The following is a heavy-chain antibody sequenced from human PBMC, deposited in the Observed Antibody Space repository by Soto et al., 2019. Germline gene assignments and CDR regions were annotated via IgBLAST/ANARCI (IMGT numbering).Heavy chain of an antibody. CDR3: ARDCGSFGCIFDF. CDR1: GFTFSHYW. CDR2: IKQDGSEK. V-gene: IGHV3-7*01. J-gene: IGHJ4*02. Sequence: GGSLRLSCAASGFTFSHYWMSWVRQAPGKGLEWVANIKQDGSEKFFVDSVKGRFTISRDNANNSLYLQMDSLRAEDSAVYYCARDCGSFGCIFDFWGRGTLVTVSS. D-gene: IGHD5-18*01.